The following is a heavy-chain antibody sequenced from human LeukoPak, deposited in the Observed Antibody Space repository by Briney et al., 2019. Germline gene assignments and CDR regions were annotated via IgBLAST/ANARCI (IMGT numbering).Heavy chain of an antibody. J-gene: IGHJ6*03. V-gene: IGHV3-11*01. CDR3: AREFVERGSGSYYTPYYYYYYMDV. Sequence: PGGSLRLSCAASGFTFSDYYMSWIRQAPGKGLEWVSYISRSGSSTYYADSVKGRFTISRDNSKNTLYLQMNSLRAEDTAVYYCAREFVERGSGSYYTPYYYYYYMDVWGKGTTVTISS. CDR1: GFTFSDYY. D-gene: IGHD3-10*01. CDR2: ISRSGSST.